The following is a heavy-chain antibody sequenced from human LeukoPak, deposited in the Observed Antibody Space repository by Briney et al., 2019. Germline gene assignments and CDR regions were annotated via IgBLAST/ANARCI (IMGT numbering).Heavy chain of an antibody. CDR2: ISDSGGRT. CDR3: VRGYSFGPYGMDV. J-gene: IGHJ6*02. CDR1: GFPISSYA. V-gene: IGHV3-64D*09. D-gene: IGHD2-15*01. Sequence: GGSLRLSCSASGFPISSYAMHWVRQAPGKGLEYVSAISDSGGRTYYADTVKGRFTISRDNSKNTLYLQMSSLRAEDTAVYFCVRGYSFGPYGMDVWGQGTTVTVSS.